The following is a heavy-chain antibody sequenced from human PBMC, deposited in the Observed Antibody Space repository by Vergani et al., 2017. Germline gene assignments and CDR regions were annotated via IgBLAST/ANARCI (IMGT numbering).Heavy chain of an antibody. D-gene: IGHD1-1*01. J-gene: IGHJ4*02. CDR2: ISGSGGST. CDR3: ADDLTNWNDDGFDY. V-gene: IGHV3-23*01. CDR1: GFTFSSYA. Sequence: EVQLLESGGGLVQPGGSLRLSCAASGFTFSSYAMSWVRQAPGKWLEWVSVISGSGGSTYYADSVKGRFTISRDNSKNTLYLQMNRLRAEDTAVYYGADDLTNWNDDGFDYWGQGTLVTVSS.